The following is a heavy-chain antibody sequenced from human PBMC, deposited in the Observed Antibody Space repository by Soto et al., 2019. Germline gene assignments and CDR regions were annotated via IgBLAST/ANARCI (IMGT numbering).Heavy chain of an antibody. V-gene: IGHV4-61*01. CDR2: IYYSGST. Sequence: SETLSLTCTVSGGSVSSGSYYWSWIRHPPGKGLEWIGYIYYSGSTNYNPSLKSRVTISVDTSKNQFSLKLSSVTAADTAVYYCARSGGSSSWYRWGQGTLVTVSS. D-gene: IGHD6-13*01. J-gene: IGHJ4*02. CDR3: ARSGGSSSWYR. CDR1: GGSVSSGSYY.